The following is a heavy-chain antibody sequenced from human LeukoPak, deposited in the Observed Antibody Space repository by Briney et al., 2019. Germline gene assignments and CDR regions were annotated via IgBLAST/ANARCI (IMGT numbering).Heavy chain of an antibody. D-gene: IGHD3-10*01. CDR3: ARASPMVRGVWYYYGMDV. V-gene: IGHV1-8*01. J-gene: IGHJ6*02. CDR2: MNANSGNT. CDR1: GYTFTSYD. Sequence: GASVKVSCKASGYTFTSYDINWVRQATGQGPEWLGWMNANSGNTGYIQKFQGRVTMTKNTSISTAYMELSSLRSEDTAVYYCARASPMVRGVWYYYGMDVWGQGTTVTVSS.